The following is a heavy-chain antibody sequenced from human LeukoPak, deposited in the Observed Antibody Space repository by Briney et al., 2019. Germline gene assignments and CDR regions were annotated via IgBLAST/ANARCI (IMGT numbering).Heavy chain of an antibody. V-gene: IGHV3-21*01. CDR1: GFTFSSYS. D-gene: IGHD6-19*01. CDR2: ISSSSSYI. Sequence: GGSLRLSCAASGFTFSSYSMNGVRQAPGKGLEWVSSISSSSSYIYYADSVKGRFTISRDNAKNSLYLQMNSLRAEDTAVYYCARAKYSSGWTLDYWGQGTLVTVSS. J-gene: IGHJ4*02. CDR3: ARAKYSSGWTLDY.